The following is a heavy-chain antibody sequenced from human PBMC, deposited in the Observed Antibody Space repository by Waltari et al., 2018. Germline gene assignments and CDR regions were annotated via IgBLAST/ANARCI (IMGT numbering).Heavy chain of an antibody. D-gene: IGHD6-13*01. J-gene: IGHJ5*02. CDR3: AGGGGYSSSWTTRRSFDP. Sequence: QVQLVQSGAEVKKPGSAVKVSCKASGCTFSSYAISWGRQAPGQGLAWMGWRFLFFRTTTHAQKSDGRLTLTADEPTSTASVERIRLSSEDSALYFWAGGGGYSSSWTTRRSFDPWGQGTLVTVSS. V-gene: IGHV1-69*01. CDR2: RFLFFRTT. CDR1: GCTFSSYA.